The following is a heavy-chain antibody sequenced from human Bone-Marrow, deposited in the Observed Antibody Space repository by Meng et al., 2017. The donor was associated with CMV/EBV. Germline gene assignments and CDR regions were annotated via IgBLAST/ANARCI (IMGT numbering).Heavy chain of an antibody. CDR2: ISSSSSYI. V-gene: IGHV3-21*01. CDR3: ARYEGSSTSSTPYYFAY. J-gene: IGHJ4*02. CDR1: GFTFSSYS. Sequence: GESLKISCAASGFTFSSYSMNWVRQAPGKGLEWVSSISSSSSYIYYADSVKGRFTISRDNAKNSLYLQMNSLRAEDTAVYYCARYEGSSTSSTPYYFAYWGPGTLVTGSS. D-gene: IGHD2-2*01.